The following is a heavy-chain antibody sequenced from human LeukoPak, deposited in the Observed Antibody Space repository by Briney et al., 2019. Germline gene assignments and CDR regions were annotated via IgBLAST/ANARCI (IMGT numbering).Heavy chain of an antibody. V-gene: IGHV4-59*01. J-gene: IGHJ5*02. Sequence: SETLSLTCTVSGGSISGYYWTWIRQPPGMGLEWVGYIYYSGSTNYNPSLKSRVTISVDTSKNQFSLKLSSVTAADTAVYYCARGSRGSNNWFDPWGQGTLVTVSS. CDR1: GGSISGYY. CDR2: IYYSGST. CDR3: ARGSRGSNNWFDP. D-gene: IGHD1-26*01.